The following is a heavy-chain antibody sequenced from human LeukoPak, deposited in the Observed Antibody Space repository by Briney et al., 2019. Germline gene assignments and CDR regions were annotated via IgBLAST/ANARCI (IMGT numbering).Heavy chain of an antibody. V-gene: IGHV1-18*03. CDR1: GYTFTSYS. Sequence: GASVKVSCKTSGYTFTSYSISWMRQAPGQGLEWMGSISPYNGNTNYAQKLQGRVTMTTDTSTSTAYMDLRSLRSEDMAVYYCARSDSSGYRYWGQGTLVTVSS. J-gene: IGHJ4*02. CDR2: ISPYNGNT. D-gene: IGHD3-22*01. CDR3: ARSDSSGYRY.